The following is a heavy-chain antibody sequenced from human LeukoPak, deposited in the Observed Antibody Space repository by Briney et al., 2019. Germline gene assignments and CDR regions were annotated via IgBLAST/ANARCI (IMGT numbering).Heavy chain of an antibody. J-gene: IGHJ5*02. Sequence: SETLSLTCTVSGGSISGSNYYWGWIRQPPGKGLEWIGSIYYSGSTYYNPSLKSRVTIFVDTSKNQFSLKVRSVTAADTAVYYCARLAARLSWFDPWGQGTLVTVSS. D-gene: IGHD5-12*01. V-gene: IGHV4-39*01. CDR2: IYYSGST. CDR3: ARLAARLSWFDP. CDR1: GGSISGSNYY.